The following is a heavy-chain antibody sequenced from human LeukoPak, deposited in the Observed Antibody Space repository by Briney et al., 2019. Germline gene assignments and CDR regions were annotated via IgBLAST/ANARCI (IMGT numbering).Heavy chain of an antibody. CDR3: ASYLLWFGKEKFDY. Sequence: PSETLSLTCAVYGGSFSGYYWSWIRQPPGKGLEWIGYIYHSGSTYYNPSLKSRVTISVDRSKNQFSLKLSSVTAADTAVYYCASYLLWFGKEKFDYWGQGTLVTVSS. D-gene: IGHD3-10*01. CDR2: IYHSGST. CDR1: GGSFSGYY. J-gene: IGHJ4*02. V-gene: IGHV4-34*01.